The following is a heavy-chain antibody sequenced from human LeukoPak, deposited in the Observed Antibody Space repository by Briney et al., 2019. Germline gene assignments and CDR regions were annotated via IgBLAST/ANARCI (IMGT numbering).Heavy chain of an antibody. D-gene: IGHD2-15*01. J-gene: IGHJ4*02. CDR1: GFTFRSYG. Sequence: GGSLRLSCAAPGFTFRSYGMHWVRQTPGKGLEWVAFIRYDGSIKYYADSVRGRLTISRDNSKNTLYLQINSLRGEDTAVYFCARDEIYSFDYWGQGTLVTVSS. CDR3: ARDEIYSFDY. V-gene: IGHV3-30*02. CDR2: IRYDGSIK.